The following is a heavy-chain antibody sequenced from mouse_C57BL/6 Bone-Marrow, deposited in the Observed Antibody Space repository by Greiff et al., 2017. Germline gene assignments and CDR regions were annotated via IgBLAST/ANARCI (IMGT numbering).Heavy chain of an antibody. CDR3: ALYGNYGY. CDR1: GYTFTSYW. V-gene: IGHV1-59*01. D-gene: IGHD2-1*01. J-gene: IGHJ2*01. CDR2: IDPSDSYT. Sequence: VKLQQPGAELVRPGTSVKLFCKASGYTFTSYWMHWVKQRPGQGLEWIGVIDPSDSYTNYNQKFKGKATLTVDTSSSTAYMQLSSLTSEDSAVYYCALYGNYGYWGQGTTLTVSS.